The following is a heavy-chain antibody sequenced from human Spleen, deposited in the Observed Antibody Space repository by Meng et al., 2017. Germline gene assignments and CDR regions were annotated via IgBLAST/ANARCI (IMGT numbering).Heavy chain of an antibody. CDR2: IDPDDSND. Sequence: GESLKISCKASGFRFTSYWIAWVRQMPGKGLEWMGIIDPDDSNDSNVRYSPSFQGQVTISADYSISTAYLQWSSLKASDSAIYYCARRHYSYDDFDIWGQGTMVTVSS. CDR3: ARRHYSYDDFDI. V-gene: IGHV5-51*01. CDR1: GFRFTSYW. J-gene: IGHJ3*02. D-gene: IGHD4-11*01.